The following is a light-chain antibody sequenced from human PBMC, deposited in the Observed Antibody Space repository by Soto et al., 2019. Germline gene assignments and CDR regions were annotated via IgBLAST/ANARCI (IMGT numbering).Light chain of an antibody. CDR1: SSNIGTYT. CDR2: TDY. CDR3: ASWDDNLNGGV. J-gene: IGLJ3*02. V-gene: IGLV1-44*01. Sequence: QAVVTQPPSVSGTPGQRVTISCSGTSSNIGTYTVNWYQQLPGTAPKLLIYTDYQRPSGVPDRFSGSKSGTSASLAINGLHSEDEADYYCASWDDNLNGGVFGGGTKLTVL.